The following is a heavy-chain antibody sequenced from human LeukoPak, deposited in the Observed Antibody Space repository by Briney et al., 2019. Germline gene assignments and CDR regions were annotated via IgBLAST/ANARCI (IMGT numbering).Heavy chain of an antibody. CDR1: GFTFTSSA. V-gene: IGHV1-58*02. J-gene: IGHJ3*02. CDR2: IVVGSGNT. CDR3: AADPPDNIMATINDAFDI. Sequence: SVKASCKASGFTFTSSAMQWVRQARGQRLEWIGWIVVGSGNTNYAQKFQERVTITRDMSTSTAYMELSSLRSEDTAVYYCAADPPDNIMATINDAFDIWGQGTMVTVSS. D-gene: IGHD5-12*01.